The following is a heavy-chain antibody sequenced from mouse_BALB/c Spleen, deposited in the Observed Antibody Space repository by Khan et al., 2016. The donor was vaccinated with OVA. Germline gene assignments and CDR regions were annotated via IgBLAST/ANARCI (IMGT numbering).Heavy chain of an antibody. V-gene: IGHV3-2*02. D-gene: IGHD1-1*01. CDR3: ARDYGSSYLFFDC. CDR2: ITYSGST. J-gene: IGHJ2*01. Sequence: EVQLQESGPGLVKPSQSLSLTCTVTGYSITSDYAWYWIWQFPGNKLEWLAYITYSGSTGYNPSLKGRISITRDNSKNQFFLQLNSVNTEDTATSYCARDYGSSYLFFDCWGHGTTLTVSS. CDR1: GYSITSDYA.